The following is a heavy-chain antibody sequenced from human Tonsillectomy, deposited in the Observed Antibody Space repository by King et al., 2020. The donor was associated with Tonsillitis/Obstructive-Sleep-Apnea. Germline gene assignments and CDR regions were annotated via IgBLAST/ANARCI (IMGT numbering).Heavy chain of an antibody. J-gene: IGHJ4*02. CDR3: AKEGSAASFDY. V-gene: IGHV3-9*01. CDR2: ISWNSGSI. D-gene: IGHD3-10*01. CDR1: GFTLDDYA. Sequence: VQLVESGGGLVQPGRSLRLSCAASGFTLDDYAMHWVRQAPGKGLEWVSGISWNSGSIGYADSVKGRFTISRDNAKNSLYLQMNSLRAEDTALYYCAKEGSAASFDYWGQGTLVTVSS.